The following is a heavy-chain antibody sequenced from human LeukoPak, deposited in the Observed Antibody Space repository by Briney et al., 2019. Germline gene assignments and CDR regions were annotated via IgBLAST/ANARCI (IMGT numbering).Heavy chain of an antibody. V-gene: IGHV3-30-3*01. CDR3: ARDGIVPAGEVGYFDY. CDR2: ISYDGSNK. D-gene: IGHD2-2*01. Sequence: GRSLRLSCAASGFTFSSYAMHWVRQAPGKGLEWVAVISYDGSNKYYADSVKGRFTISGDNSKNTLYLQMNSLRAEDTAVYYCARDGIVPAGEVGYFDYWGQGTLVTVSS. J-gene: IGHJ4*02. CDR1: GFTFSSYA.